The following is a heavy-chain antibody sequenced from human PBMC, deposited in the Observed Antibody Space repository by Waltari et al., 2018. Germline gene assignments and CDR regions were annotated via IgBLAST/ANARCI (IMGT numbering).Heavy chain of an antibody. CDR3: AKLNFYDRVGYSTSDY. J-gene: IGHJ4*02. CDR1: CFTLGAYD. V-gene: IGHV3-23*05. CDR2: ICFSGSNT. Sequence: QLLASVCSLVQPGGSLRGSCAASCFTLGAYDMRWFRKAPGKWLEWVLAICFSGSNTDYRDSCKGRFIITRDNSKNTLYLQMSSLSAEYTAVYYCAKLNFYDRVGYSTSDYWGQGTLVTVSS. D-gene: IGHD3-22*01.